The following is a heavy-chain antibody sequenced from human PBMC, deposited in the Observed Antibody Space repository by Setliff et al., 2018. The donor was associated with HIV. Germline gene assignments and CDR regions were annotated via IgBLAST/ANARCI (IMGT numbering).Heavy chain of an antibody. Sequence: PSETLSLTCAVSGFSISSGFYWGWIRQPPGKGLEWLAIIYYSGSNYDNPSLKNRVTISLDMSKNQFSLKVKSVTAADTAVYYCARDPHYFDRSGYYSYFYFDYWGQGMLVTVSS. D-gene: IGHD3-22*01. CDR3: ARDPHYFDRSGYYSYFYFDY. V-gene: IGHV4-38-2*02. CDR2: IYYSGSN. CDR1: GFSISSGFY. J-gene: IGHJ4*02.